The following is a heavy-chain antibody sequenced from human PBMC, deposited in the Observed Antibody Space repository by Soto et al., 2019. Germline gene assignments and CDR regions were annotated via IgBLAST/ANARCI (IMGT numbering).Heavy chain of an antibody. J-gene: IGHJ3*02. CDR2: IYQSGST. CDR1: GGSLSSSAYS. CDR3: ARELLFYDSDGFSWDDAFDI. Sequence: QMHLQESGSGLVKPSQTLSLTCAVSGGSLSSSAYSWSWIRQPPGKSLEWIGFIYQSGSTYYNPSLKSRVTMSLDRPKNQLSLKLSSVTAADTAVYYCARELLFYDSDGFSWDDAFDIWGQGTMVTVSS. D-gene: IGHD3-22*01. V-gene: IGHV4-30-2*01.